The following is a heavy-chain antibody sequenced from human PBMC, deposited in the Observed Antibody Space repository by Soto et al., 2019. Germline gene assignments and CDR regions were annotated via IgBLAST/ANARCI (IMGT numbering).Heavy chain of an antibody. Sequence: AASVKVSCKASGYTFTSYGISWVRQAPGQGLEWMGWISAYNGNTNYAQKLQGRVTMTTDTSTSTAYMELSSLRSEDTAVYYCARDAPVTTLRSSINYYYYYGMDVWGQGTTVTVSS. V-gene: IGHV1-18*01. J-gene: IGHJ6*02. CDR3: ARDAPVTTLRSSINYYYYYGMDV. CDR2: ISAYNGNT. CDR1: GYTFTSYG. D-gene: IGHD4-17*01.